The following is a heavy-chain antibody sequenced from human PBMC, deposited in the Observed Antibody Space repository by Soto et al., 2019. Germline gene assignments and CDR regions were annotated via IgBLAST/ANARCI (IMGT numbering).Heavy chain of an antibody. J-gene: IGHJ4*02. CDR2: IYYSGST. D-gene: IGHD2-15*01. CDR1: GGSISSYY. Sequence: QVQLQESGPGLVKPSETLSLTCTVSGGSISSYYWSWIRQPPGKGLEWIGYIYYSGSTNYNPSLKSRVTIAEDTSKNQFSLRLSSVTAADTAVYYCAMHPPGYCSGGSCYSPYYFGYWGQGTLVTVSS. CDR3: AMHPPGYCSGGSCYSPYYFGY. V-gene: IGHV4-59*08.